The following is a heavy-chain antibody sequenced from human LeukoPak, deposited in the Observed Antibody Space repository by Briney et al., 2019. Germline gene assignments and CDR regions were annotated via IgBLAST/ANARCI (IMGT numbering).Heavy chain of an antibody. V-gene: IGHV5-10-1*01. CDR2: INPRDSYA. Sequence: GESLKNSCKGSGYTFTNNWISWVRQMPGKGLEWMGRINPRDSYADYSPSFQGHVTISGDRSISTTYLQWRSLQASDTAIYFCARGRGWADYWGQGTLVTVSS. D-gene: IGHD6-19*01. J-gene: IGHJ4*02. CDR1: GYTFTNNW. CDR3: ARGRGWADY.